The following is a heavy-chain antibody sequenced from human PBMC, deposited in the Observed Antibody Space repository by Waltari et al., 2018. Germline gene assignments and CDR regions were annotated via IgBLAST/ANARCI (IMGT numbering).Heavy chain of an antibody. CDR2: INTNTGNP. CDR1: GYPFTSYA. D-gene: IGHD3-10*01. Sequence: QVQLVQSGSELKKPGASVKVSCKASGYPFTSYALNWVRQATGPGLEWMGWINTNTGNPTYSQGFTGRFVFSLDTSVSTAYLQISSLKAEDTAVYYCARAHWAYYYGSGSYYLYWGQGTLVTVSS. CDR3: ARAHWAYYYGSGSYYLY. J-gene: IGHJ4*02. V-gene: IGHV7-4-1*02.